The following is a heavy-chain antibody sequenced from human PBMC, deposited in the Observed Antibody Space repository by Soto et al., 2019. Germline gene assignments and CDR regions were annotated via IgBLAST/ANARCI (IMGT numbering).Heavy chain of an antibody. J-gene: IGHJ4*02. D-gene: IGHD4-17*01. Sequence: QVQLGQSGAEVKKPGAPVTVSCKAPGYTFTSYDINWVRQATVQGLEWMGWMHPNSGNTGYAQKFQGRVTMIRTTPTPTADMELSCLSSEDTAGYYWAISTRHYGVRHWGQGTLVTFSS. CDR3: AISTRHYGVRH. CDR2: MHPNSGNT. V-gene: IGHV1-8*01. CDR1: GYTFTSYD.